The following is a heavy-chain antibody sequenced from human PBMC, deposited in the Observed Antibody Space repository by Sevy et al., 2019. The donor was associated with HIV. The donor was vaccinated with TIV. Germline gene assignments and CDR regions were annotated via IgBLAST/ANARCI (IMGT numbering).Heavy chain of an antibody. J-gene: IGHJ4*02. Sequence: GGSLRLSCAASGFTVTNYVIHWVRQAPGKGLEWVALISVDGTNKQYADSVKGRFTISRDDPKNTVYVEMTSLTVEDTALYYCVRENGGSGSAGFFGDWGQGTLVTVSS. CDR3: VRENGGSGSAGFFGD. D-gene: IGHD3-22*01. CDR1: GFTVTNYV. V-gene: IGHV3-30*03. CDR2: ISVDGTNK.